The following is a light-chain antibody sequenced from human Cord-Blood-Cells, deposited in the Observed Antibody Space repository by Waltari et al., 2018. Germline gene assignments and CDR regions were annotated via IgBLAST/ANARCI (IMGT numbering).Light chain of an antibody. V-gene: IGKV3-20*01. CDR3: HQYGLSPCT. Sequence: EIVLTQSPGTLSLPPGERATLSCRASQSVSSGYLAWYPQKPGQAPRPHIYGASNRAPGIPDMFSGIGSGTDFTLPISRREPEDFAVYYCHQYGLSPCTFGPGSKVDIK. CDR2: GAS. J-gene: IGKJ3*01. CDR1: QSVSSGY.